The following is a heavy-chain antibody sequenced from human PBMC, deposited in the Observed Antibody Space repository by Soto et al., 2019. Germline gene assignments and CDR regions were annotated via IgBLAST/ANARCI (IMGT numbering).Heavy chain of an antibody. Sequence: QVQLVQSGAEEKKPGASVKVSCKASGYTFTSYAMHWVRQAPGQRLEWMGWINAGNGNTKYSQKFQGRVTITRDTPASTADMELSSLRSEDTAVYYCARGSGPMIEWHWGQGTLVTVSS. CDR3: ARGSGPMIEWH. J-gene: IGHJ4*02. CDR2: INAGNGNT. CDR1: GYTFTSYA. D-gene: IGHD3-22*01. V-gene: IGHV1-3*05.